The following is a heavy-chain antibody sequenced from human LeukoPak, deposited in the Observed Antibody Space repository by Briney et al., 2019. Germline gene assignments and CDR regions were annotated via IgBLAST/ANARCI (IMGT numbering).Heavy chain of an antibody. D-gene: IGHD1-26*01. CDR1: GGSITSYY. J-gene: IGHJ4*02. CDR3: ARQPYMLGAYYFDY. CDR2: IFYSGST. V-gene: IGHV4-59*08. Sequence: SETLSLTCTVSGGSITSYYWSWIRQPPGKGLEWIGYIFYSGSTNYNPSLKSRVTLSVDTSKNQFSLKLGSVTAADTAVYYCARQPYMLGAYYFDYWGQGTLVTVSS.